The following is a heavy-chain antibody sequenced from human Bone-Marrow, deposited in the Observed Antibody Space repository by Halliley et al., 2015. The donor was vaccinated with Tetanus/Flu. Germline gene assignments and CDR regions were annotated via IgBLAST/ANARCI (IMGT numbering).Heavy chain of an antibody. CDR2: IYHSGSI. J-gene: IGHJ6*02. Sequence: TLSLTCAVSGGSITTGGYSWSWIRQPPGKGLEWIGYIYHSGSIYYNPSLKSRVTLSVDRSKNQFSLKMTSVTAADTAVYYCASGDYYYYYAMNIWGQRTTVTVSS. CDR3: ASGDYYYYYAMNI. CDR1: GGSITTGGYS. V-gene: IGHV4-30-2*01. D-gene: IGHD3-10*01.